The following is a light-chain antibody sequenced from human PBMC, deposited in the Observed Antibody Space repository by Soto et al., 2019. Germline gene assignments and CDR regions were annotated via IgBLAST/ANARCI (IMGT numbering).Light chain of an antibody. J-gene: IGKJ2*01. CDR1: QSVSSSY. CDR3: QQYASSSYT. V-gene: IGKV3-20*01. Sequence: EIVLTQSPGTLSLSPGERATLSCRASQSVSSSYLAWYQQKPGQAPRLLIYGASSRDAGIPDRFSGSGSGTDFTLTISRLEPEDFPVNFCQQYASSSYTFGPWTKLEIK. CDR2: GAS.